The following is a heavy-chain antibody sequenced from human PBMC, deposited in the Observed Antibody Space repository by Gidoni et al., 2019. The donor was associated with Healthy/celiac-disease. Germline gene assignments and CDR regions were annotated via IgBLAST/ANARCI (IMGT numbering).Heavy chain of an antibody. Sequence: QVQLQQWCAGLLKPSETLSLTCAVYGGSFCGYYWSWIRQPPGKGLEWIGEINHSGSTNYNPSLKSRVTISVDTSKNQFSLKLSSVTAADTAVYYCARGGYYDSSGYSPDDAFDIWGQGTMVTVSS. V-gene: IGHV4-34*01. D-gene: IGHD3-22*01. CDR2: INHSGST. J-gene: IGHJ3*02. CDR3: ARGGYYDSSGYSPDDAFDI. CDR1: GGSFCGYY.